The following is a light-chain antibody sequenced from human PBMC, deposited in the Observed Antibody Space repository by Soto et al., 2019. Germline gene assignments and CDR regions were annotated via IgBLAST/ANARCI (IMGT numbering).Light chain of an antibody. J-gene: IGKJ2*01. CDR1: QNVTSTY. CDR3: QQYNIWPPYT. V-gene: IGKV3-20*01. Sequence: VLTQSPGTLSLSPGERASLSCRASQNVTSTYLAWYQQRPGQPPRLLIYAAFSRATGVPDRFSASGSGTEFTLTISRLEPEDFAVYYCQQYNIWPPYTFGQGTKLEIK. CDR2: AAF.